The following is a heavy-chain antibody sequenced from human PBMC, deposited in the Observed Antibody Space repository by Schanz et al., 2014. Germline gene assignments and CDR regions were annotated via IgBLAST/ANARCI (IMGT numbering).Heavy chain of an antibody. J-gene: IGHJ6*02. CDR2: ISPSGGST. CDR3: GRGGGAYPQKYGMDV. Sequence: QVHLMQSGAEAKKPGASVKVSCKAFGYSFTTYFIHWVRLAPGQGFEWMGLISPSGGSTSYAQKFQGRVTMTRDTSTGTVLMELSGLTSDDTAVYYGGRGGGAYPQKYGMDVWGQGTTVTVSS. V-gene: IGHV1-46*01. D-gene: IGHD3-16*01. CDR1: GYSFTTYF.